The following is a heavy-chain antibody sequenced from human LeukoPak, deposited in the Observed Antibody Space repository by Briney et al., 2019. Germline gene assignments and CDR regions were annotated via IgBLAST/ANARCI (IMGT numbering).Heavy chain of an antibody. CDR2: IRYDGSRK. D-gene: IGHD4/OR15-4a*01. CDR1: GFTFRNYA. CDR3: AKVSLNMVNDAFDI. Sequence: GGSLRLSCAASGFTFRNYAVSWVRQAPGKGLEWVAFIRYDGSRKYYADSVKGRFTISRDNSKNTSYLQMNSLRAEDTAMYYCAKVSLNMVNDAFDIWGQGTMVSVSS. V-gene: IGHV3-30*02. J-gene: IGHJ3*02.